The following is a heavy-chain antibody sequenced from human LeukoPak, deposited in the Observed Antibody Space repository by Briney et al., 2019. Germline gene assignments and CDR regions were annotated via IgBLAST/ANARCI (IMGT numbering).Heavy chain of an antibody. CDR3: ARVLRRQWLDSYYYYYYMDV. CDR1: GGSISSYY. CDR2: IYYSGCT. Sequence: PSETLSLTCTVSGGSISSYYWSWIRQPPGKGLEWIGYIYYSGCTNYNPSLKSRVTISVDTSKNQFSLKLSSVTAADTAVYYCARVLRRQWLDSYYYYYYMDVWGKGTTVTISS. D-gene: IGHD6-19*01. J-gene: IGHJ6*03. V-gene: IGHV4-59*01.